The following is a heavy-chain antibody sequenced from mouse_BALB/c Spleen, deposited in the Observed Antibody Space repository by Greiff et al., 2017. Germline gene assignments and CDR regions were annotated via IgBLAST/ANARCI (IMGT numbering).Heavy chain of an antibody. CDR3: TRPGGNYYFDY. D-gene: IGHD2-1*01. CDR2: IRLKSNNYAT. V-gene: IGHV6-6*02. Sequence: EVQRVESGGGLVQPGGSMKLSCVASGFTFSNYWMNWVRQSPEKGLEWVAEIRLKSNNYATHYAESVKGRFTISRDDSKSSVYLQMNNLRAEDTGIYYCTRPGGNYYFDYWGQGTTLTVSS. J-gene: IGHJ2*01. CDR1: GFTFSNYW.